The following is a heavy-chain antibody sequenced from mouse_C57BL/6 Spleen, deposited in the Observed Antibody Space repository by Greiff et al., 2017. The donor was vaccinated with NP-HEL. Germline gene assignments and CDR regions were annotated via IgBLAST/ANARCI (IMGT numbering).Heavy chain of an antibody. CDR2: ISSGGSYT. CDR1: GFTFSSYG. J-gene: IGHJ3*01. Sequence: EVMLVESGGDLVKPGGSLKLSCAASGFTFSSYGMSWVRQTPDKRLEWVATISSGGSYTYYPDSVKGRFTISRDNAKNTRYLQMSSLKSEDTAMYYCARHGTQLAWFAYWGQGTLVTVSA. V-gene: IGHV5-6*01. CDR3: ARHGTQLAWFAY. D-gene: IGHD3-1*01.